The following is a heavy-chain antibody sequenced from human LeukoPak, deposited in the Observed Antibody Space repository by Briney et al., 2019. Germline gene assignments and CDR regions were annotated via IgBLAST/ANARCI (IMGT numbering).Heavy chain of an antibody. Sequence: GESLKISCKGSGYSFTDYWVAWVRQMPGKGLEWMGIIYPGDSDTRYSPSFQGQVTISADKSISTAYLQWSSLKASDTAMYYCARLRVVVIPLGFDPWGQGTLVTVSS. V-gene: IGHV5-51*01. J-gene: IGHJ5*02. CDR1: GYSFTDYW. CDR2: IYPGDSDT. CDR3: ARLRVVVIPLGFDP. D-gene: IGHD3-22*01.